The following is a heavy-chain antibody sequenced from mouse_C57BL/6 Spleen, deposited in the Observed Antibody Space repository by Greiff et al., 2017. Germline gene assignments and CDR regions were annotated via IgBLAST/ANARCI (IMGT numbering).Heavy chain of an antibody. D-gene: IGHD3-3*01. CDR2: IYPRSGNT. CDR3: ARSGRKGEGDYVDY. J-gene: IGHJ2*01. V-gene: IGHV1-81*01. Sequence: VKLMESGAELARPGASVKLSCKASGYTFTSYGISWVKQRTGQGLEWIGEIYPRSGNTYYNEKFKGKATLTADKSSSTAYMELRSLTSEGAAVYFCARSGRKGEGDYVDYWGQGTTLTVSS. CDR1: GYTFTSYG.